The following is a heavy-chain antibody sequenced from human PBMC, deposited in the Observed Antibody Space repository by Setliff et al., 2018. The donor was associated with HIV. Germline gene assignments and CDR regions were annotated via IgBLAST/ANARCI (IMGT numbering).Heavy chain of an antibody. Sequence: PGGSLRLSCAASGFTFDDYAMHWVRQAPGKGLEWVSGISWESGSIGYADSVKGRFTISRDNAKNSLYLQMNSLRAEDTALYYCAKDGKYYFGSGDYYYYMDVWGKGTTVTVSS. CDR3: AKDGKYYFGSGDYYYYMDV. V-gene: IGHV3-9*01. CDR2: ISWESGSI. CDR1: GFTFDDYA. J-gene: IGHJ6*03. D-gene: IGHD3-10*01.